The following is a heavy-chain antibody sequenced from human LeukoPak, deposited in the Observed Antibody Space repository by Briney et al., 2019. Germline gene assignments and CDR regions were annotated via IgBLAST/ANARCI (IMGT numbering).Heavy chain of an antibody. CDR3: ARDAVVGATSLDFDY. J-gene: IGHJ4*02. CDR2: IWYDGSNK. D-gene: IGHD1-26*01. CDR1: GFTFSSYG. V-gene: IGHV3-33*01. Sequence: GGPLRLSCAASGFTFSSYGMHWVRQAPGKGLEWVAVIWYDGSNKYYADSVKGRFTISRDNSKNTLYLQMNSLRAEDTAVYYCARDAVVGATSLDFDYWGQGTLVTVSS.